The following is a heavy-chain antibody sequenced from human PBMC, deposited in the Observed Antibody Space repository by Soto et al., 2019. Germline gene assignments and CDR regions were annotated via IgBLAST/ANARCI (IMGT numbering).Heavy chain of an antibody. Sequence: SVKASCKTSGVTFSSHAINWVRQAPGQGLEWMGGIIPMFGTTNYAQKFKGRVTISADESTSTAYMELSSLRSEDAAVYYCARAAIHGSSWYFWFDPWGQGTLVTVSS. CDR1: GVTFSSHA. J-gene: IGHJ5*02. D-gene: IGHD6-13*01. CDR3: ARAAIHGSSWYFWFDP. V-gene: IGHV1-69*13. CDR2: IIPMFGTT.